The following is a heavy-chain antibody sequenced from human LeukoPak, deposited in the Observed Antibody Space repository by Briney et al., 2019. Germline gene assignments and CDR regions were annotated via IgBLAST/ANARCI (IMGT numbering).Heavy chain of an antibody. CDR2: IYYSGST. Sequence: SETLSLTCTVSGGSISSGGYYWSRIRQHPGKGLEWIGYIYYSGSTYYNPSLKSRVTISVDTSKNQFSLKLSSVTAADTAVYYCARAGYQLLFYWFDPWGQGTLVTVSS. CDR1: GGSISSGGYY. D-gene: IGHD2-2*01. V-gene: IGHV4-31*03. CDR3: ARAGYQLLFYWFDP. J-gene: IGHJ5*02.